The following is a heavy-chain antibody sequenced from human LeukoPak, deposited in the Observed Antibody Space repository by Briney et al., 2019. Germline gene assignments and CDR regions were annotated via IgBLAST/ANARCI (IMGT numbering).Heavy chain of an antibody. Sequence: SVKVSCKTSGGTFLNYAISWVRQAPGQGLEWMGRIIPILGIANYAQKCQARVTLAADKSTSTAYMELSSLRSDDTAVYYCARASQDYYGSGSYYRGGDASDIWGQGTMVTVSS. CDR2: IIPILGIA. J-gene: IGHJ3*02. D-gene: IGHD3-10*01. CDR3: ARASQDYYGSGSYYRGGDASDI. CDR1: GGTFLNYA. V-gene: IGHV1-69*04.